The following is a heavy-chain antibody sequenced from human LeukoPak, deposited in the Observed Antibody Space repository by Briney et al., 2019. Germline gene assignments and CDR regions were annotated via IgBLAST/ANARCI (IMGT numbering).Heavy chain of an antibody. V-gene: IGHV3-30*02. CDR1: GFTFSSYG. CDR2: IRYDGSNK. D-gene: IGHD1-26*01. CDR3: AKDVYFGGELLGGGLDY. Sequence: PGGSLRLSCAASGFTFSSYGMHWVRQAPGKGLEWVAFIRYDGSNKYYADSVKGRFTISRDNSKNTLCLQMNSLRAEDTAVYYCAKDVYFGGELLGGGLDYWGQGTLVTVSS. J-gene: IGHJ4*02.